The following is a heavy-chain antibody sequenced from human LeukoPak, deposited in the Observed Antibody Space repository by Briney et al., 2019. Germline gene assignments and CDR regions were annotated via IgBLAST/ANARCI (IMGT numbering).Heavy chain of an antibody. J-gene: IGHJ6*02. Sequence: GGSLRLSCAASGFTFSSYWMHWVRQAPGKGLVWVSRINSDGSSTSYADSVKGRFTISRDNAKNTLYLQMNSLRAEDTAVYYCARDRRYSYGYYGMDVWGQGTTVTVSS. CDR1: GFTFSSYW. CDR2: INSDGSST. D-gene: IGHD5-18*01. CDR3: ARDRRYSYGYYGMDV. V-gene: IGHV3-74*01.